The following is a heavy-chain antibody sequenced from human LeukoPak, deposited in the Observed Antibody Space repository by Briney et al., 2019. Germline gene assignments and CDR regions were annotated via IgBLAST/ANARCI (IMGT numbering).Heavy chain of an antibody. CDR2: IKPIGGDT. J-gene: IGHJ4*02. CDR1: GYTFTTYF. CDR3: ARGPDYSYGLLDY. D-gene: IGHD5-18*01. Sequence: ASVKVSCKALGYTFTTYFIHWVRQAPGQWLEWMGMIKPIGGDTTYAQKFQDRVTMTRDTSTSTVYMELRSLRFEDTAVYFCARGPDYSYGLLDYWGQGTPVTVTS. V-gene: IGHV1-46*03.